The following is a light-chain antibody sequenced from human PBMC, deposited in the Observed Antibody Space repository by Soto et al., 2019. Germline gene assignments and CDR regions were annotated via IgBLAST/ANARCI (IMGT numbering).Light chain of an antibody. CDR2: GAS. Sequence: EVVLTQSPGTLSLSPGERVTLSCRPSQSINSNYLAWYQQKPGQAPRLLIYGASRRATGIPDRFSGSGSGTDFTLTISRLEPKDSAVYYCQQYGSSPSFGGGTKVEIK. CDR1: QSINSNY. V-gene: IGKV3-20*01. CDR3: QQYGSSPS. J-gene: IGKJ4*01.